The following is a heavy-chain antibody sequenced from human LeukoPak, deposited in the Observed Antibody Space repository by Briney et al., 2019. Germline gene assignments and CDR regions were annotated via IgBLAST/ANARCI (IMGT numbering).Heavy chain of an antibody. CDR1: GGSISSGGYY. CDR3: ARGETSLPDAFDI. D-gene: IGHD1-26*01. J-gene: IGHJ3*02. V-gene: IGHV4-39*07. CDR2: IYYSGST. Sequence: PSETLSLTCTVSGGSISSGGYYWSWIRQPPGKGLEWIGSIYYSGSTYYNPSLKSRVTISVDTSKNQFSLKLSSVTAADTAVYYCARGETSLPDAFDIWGQGTMVTVSS.